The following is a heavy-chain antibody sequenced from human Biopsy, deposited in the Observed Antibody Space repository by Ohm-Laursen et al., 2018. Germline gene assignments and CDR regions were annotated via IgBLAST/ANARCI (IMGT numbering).Heavy chain of an antibody. CDR2: INHSGST. CDR3: ARGLPRIAPMVRGRRTWFDP. Sequence: QTLSLTCAVYGGSFSGYYWSWIRQPPGKGLEWIGEINHSGSTNYNPSLKSRVTISVDTSKNQFSLKLSSVTAADTAVYFCARGLPRIAPMVRGRRTWFDPWGQGTLVTVSS. J-gene: IGHJ5*02. V-gene: IGHV4-34*01. CDR1: GGSFSGYY. D-gene: IGHD3-10*01.